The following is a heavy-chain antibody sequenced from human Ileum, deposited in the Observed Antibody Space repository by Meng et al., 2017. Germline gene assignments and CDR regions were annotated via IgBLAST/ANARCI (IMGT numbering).Heavy chain of an antibody. D-gene: IGHD2-21*01. Sequence: QVQFRQWGAGRLKPSETLSLPCSVSGGSISFGYWWSWVRQPPGQGLEWIGEIHHSGSTNYNPSLKSRVTLSVDNSNNQFSLSLTSVTAADTAVYYCARNGDYSADHWGQGILVTVSS. CDR3: ARNGDYSADH. CDR2: IHHSGST. V-gene: IGHV4-4*02. J-gene: IGHJ4*02. CDR1: GGSISFGYW.